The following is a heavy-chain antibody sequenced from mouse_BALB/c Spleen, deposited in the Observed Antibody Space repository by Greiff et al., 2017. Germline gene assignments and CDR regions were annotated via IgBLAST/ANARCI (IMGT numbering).Heavy chain of an antibody. D-gene: IGHD2-1*01. J-gene: IGHJ1*01. CDR1: GYTFTSYY. V-gene: IGHV1S56*01. CDR3: ARVRGNYGYFDV. CDR2: IYPGNVNT. Sequence: LQESGPELVKPGASVRISCKASGYTFTSYYIHWVKQRPGQGLEWIGWIYPGNVNTKYNEKFKGKATLTADKSSSTAYMQLSSLTSEDSAVYFCARVRGNYGYFDVWGAGTTVTVSS.